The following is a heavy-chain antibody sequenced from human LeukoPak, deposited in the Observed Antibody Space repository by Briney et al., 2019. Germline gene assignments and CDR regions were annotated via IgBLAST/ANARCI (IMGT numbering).Heavy chain of an antibody. J-gene: IGHJ4*02. CDR2: INHSGST. V-gene: IGHV4-34*01. CDR1: GGSFSGYY. CDR3: ARGDDILTGYYFFDY. D-gene: IGHD3-9*01. Sequence: PSETLSLTCAVYGGSFSGYYWSWIRQPPGKGLEWIGEINHSGSTNYNPSLKSRVTISVDTSKNQFSLKLSSVTAADTAVYYCARGDDILTGYYFFDYWGQGTLVTVSS.